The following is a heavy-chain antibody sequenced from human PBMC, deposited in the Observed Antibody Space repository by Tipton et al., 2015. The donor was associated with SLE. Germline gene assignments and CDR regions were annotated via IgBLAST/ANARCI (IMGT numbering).Heavy chain of an antibody. Sequence: TLSLTCTVSGGSISGHQWNWIRQPPGKEPEWIGYISDSGSTNYNPSLKSRVTISVDTSKKQFSLKVTSVTAADTAVYFCARAAKSHYYGVDVWGQGTTVTVSS. CDR1: GGSISGHQ. CDR2: ISDSGST. CDR3: ARAAKSHYYGVDV. J-gene: IGHJ6*02. V-gene: IGHV4-59*11.